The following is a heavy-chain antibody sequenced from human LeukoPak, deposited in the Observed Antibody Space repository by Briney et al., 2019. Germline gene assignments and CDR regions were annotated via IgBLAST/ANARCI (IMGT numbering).Heavy chain of an antibody. V-gene: IGHV3-21*01. Sequence: GGSLRLSCAASGFTFSSYSMNWVRQAPGKGLEWVSSISSSSSYIYYADSVKGRFTISRDNAKNSLYLQMNSLRAEDTAVYYRARAPRGTVTHDYWGQGTLVTVSS. D-gene: IGHD4-17*01. CDR1: GFTFSSYS. J-gene: IGHJ4*02. CDR3: ARAPRGTVTHDY. CDR2: ISSSSSYI.